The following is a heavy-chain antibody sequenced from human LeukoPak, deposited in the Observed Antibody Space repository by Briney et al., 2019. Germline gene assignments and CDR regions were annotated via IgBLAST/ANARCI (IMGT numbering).Heavy chain of an antibody. CDR1: GFTINNNY. D-gene: IGHD2-15*01. J-gene: IGHJ1*01. Sequence: PGGSLRLSCTASGFTINNNYMSWVRQAPGKGLEWVAIIYSDRSTYYPESVKGRFTISRDGSKNMLLLQMDSLRVEDTAIYYCARDSAFSSYSNWGQGTLVTVSS. V-gene: IGHV3-53*01. CDR2: IYSDRST. CDR3: ARDSAFSSYSN.